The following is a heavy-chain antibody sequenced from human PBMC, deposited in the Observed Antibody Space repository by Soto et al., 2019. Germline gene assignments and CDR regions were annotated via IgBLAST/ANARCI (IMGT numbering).Heavy chain of an antibody. CDR3: ASSVGGWYVDY. J-gene: IGHJ4*02. CDR2: IYYNGKT. V-gene: IGHV4-31*03. CDR1: GGSISNGGYY. D-gene: IGHD6-19*01. Sequence: QVQLQESGPGMVKPSQTLSLICSVSGGSISNGGYYWTWIRQYPGKDLEWIGYIYYNGKTYYNASHKSRVTILLDTSKTQFSLRMSSVTAADTAVYYCASSVGGWYVDYWGQGILVTVSS.